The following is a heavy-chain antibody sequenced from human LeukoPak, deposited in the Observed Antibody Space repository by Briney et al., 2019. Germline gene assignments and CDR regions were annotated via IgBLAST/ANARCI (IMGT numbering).Heavy chain of an antibody. D-gene: IGHD3-10*02. J-gene: IGHJ6*04. CDR2: ISSSGSTI. V-gene: IGHV3-48*04. CDR3: AELGITMIGGV. Sequence: GGSLRLSCAASRFAFSSYWMHWVRQAPGKGLEWVSYISSSGSTIYYADSVKGRFTISSDNAKNSLYLQMNRLRAEDTAVYYCAELGITMIGGVWGKGATVTISS. CDR1: RFAFSSYW.